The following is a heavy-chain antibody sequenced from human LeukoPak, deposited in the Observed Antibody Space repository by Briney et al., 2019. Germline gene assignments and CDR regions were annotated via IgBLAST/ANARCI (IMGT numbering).Heavy chain of an antibody. CDR1: GGSFSGYY. Sequence: TETLSLTCALYGGSFSGYYWSWIRQSPGKGLEWLGQINHSGYTNYKPSLKSRVTISVDTSKNQFSLKLSSVTAADTAVYYCERGRITMVRGLSPWGQGTRVTVSS. D-gene: IGHD3-10*01. CDR2: INHSGYT. V-gene: IGHV4-34*01. J-gene: IGHJ5*02. CDR3: ERGRITMVRGLSP.